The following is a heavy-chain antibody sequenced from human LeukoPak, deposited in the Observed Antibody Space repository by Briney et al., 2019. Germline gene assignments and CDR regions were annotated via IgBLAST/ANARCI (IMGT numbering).Heavy chain of an antibody. CDR3: TRDYGGFDY. V-gene: IGHV3-49*04. D-gene: IGHD4-23*01. CDR1: GFTFGDYV. J-gene: IGHJ4*02. Sequence: PGGSLRLSCRSSGFTFGDYVMTWVRQAPGKGLEWVGFIRSKVYGGTTEYAASVQGRFIISRDDSKSIAYLQMNSLETEDTAVYYCTRDYGGFDYWGQGTLVTVSS. CDR2: IRSKVYGGTT.